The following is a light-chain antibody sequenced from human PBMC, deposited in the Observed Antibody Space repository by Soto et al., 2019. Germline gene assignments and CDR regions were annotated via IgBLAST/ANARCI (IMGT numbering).Light chain of an antibody. Sequence: QSALTQPPSVSGSPGQSVTISCTGTSSDVGSYNRVSWYQQPPGTAPKVSIYDVSNRPSGVPDRFSGSKSGNTASLTISGLQAEDEADYYCSSYTSSSTLVFGGGTKLTVL. J-gene: IGLJ3*02. CDR2: DVS. CDR3: SSYTSSSTLV. CDR1: SSDVGSYNR. V-gene: IGLV2-18*02.